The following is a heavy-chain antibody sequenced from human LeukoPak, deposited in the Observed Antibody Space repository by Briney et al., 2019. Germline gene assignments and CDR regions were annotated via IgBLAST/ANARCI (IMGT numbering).Heavy chain of an antibody. CDR2: IKQDGSEK. J-gene: IGHJ6*03. CDR1: GFMFRDYS. CDR3: ARKTPFYYYYMDV. V-gene: IGHV3-7*01. Sequence: GGSLTLSCVGSGFMFRDYSIGWFPQAPGKGLEWVANIKQDGSEKYYVDSVKGRFTISRDNAKNSLYLQMNSLRAEDTAVYSCARKTPFYYYYMDVWGKGTTVTVSS.